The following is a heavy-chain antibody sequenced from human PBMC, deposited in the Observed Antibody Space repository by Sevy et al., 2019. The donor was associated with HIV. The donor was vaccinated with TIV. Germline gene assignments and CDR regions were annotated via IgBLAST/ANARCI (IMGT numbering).Heavy chain of an antibody. CDR1: KFPFRSNG. CDR3: ARDAYSYYYDSSGYDY. CDR2: ISSSSSYI. V-gene: IGHV3-21*01. J-gene: IGHJ4*02. D-gene: IGHD3-22*01. Sequence: GGSLRLSCVASKFPFRSNGFHWVRQAPGKGLEWVSSISSSSSYIYYADSVKGRFTISRDNAKNSLYLQMNSLRAEDTAVYYCARDAYSYYYDSSGYDYWGQGTLVTVSS.